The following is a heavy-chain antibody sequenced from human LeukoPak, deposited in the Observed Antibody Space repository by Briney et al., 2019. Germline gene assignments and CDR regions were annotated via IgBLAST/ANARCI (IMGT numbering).Heavy chain of an antibody. CDR2: ISCSWGST. V-gene: IGHV3-23*01. J-gene: IGHJ3*02. CDR1: GFTLSRYA. Sequence: VRSLVLSFASSGFTLSRYAMSWVRQAPGKGLGGVSGISCSWGSTYYADSVKGRFPISRENPKHMLYLQMHSLSAEDTAVYSCANSVDTAMDVAFDIWGQGTMVTVSS. D-gene: IGHD5-18*01. CDR3: ANSVDTAMDVAFDI.